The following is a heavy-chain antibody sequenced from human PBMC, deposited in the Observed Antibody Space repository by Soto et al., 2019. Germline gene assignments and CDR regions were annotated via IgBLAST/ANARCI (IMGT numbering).Heavy chain of an antibody. V-gene: IGHV4-39*01. Sequence: SGTLSPTCTVSGGSLSSSSYYWGWVRQPPGKGLEWIGSIYYSGSTYYNPSLKSRVTISVDTSKNQFSLKLSSVTAADTAVYYCARPESSSWTFDYRGQGTLVTVSS. CDR2: IYYSGST. J-gene: IGHJ4*02. D-gene: IGHD6-13*01. CDR1: GGSLSSSSYY. CDR3: ARPESSSWTFDY.